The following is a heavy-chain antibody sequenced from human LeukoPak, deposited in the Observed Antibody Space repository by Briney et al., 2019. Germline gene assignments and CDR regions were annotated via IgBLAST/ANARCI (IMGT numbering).Heavy chain of an antibody. D-gene: IGHD3-9*01. Sequence: GGSLRLSCAASGFTFSSYSLNWVRQAPGKGLEWVSSISSSSRYIYYADSVKGRFTISRDSAKNSLDLQMNSLRAEDTAVYYCAREHYDILTGYSGNSFQYWGQGTLVTVSS. V-gene: IGHV3-21*01. J-gene: IGHJ1*01. CDR2: ISSSSRYI. CDR3: AREHYDILTGYSGNSFQY. CDR1: GFTFSSYS.